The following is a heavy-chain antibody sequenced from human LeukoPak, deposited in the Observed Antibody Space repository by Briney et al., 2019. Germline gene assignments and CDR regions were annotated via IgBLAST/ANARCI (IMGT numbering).Heavy chain of an antibody. CDR3: AYSRIVVVPDAFDI. J-gene: IGHJ3*02. CDR1: GYTLTELS. V-gene: IGHV1-24*01. CDR2: FDPEDGET. Sequence: AASVTVSCKVSGYTLTELSMHWVRQAPGKGLEWMGGFDPEDGETIYAQKFQGRVTMTEDTSTDTAYMELSSLRSDDTAVYYCAYSRIVVVPDAFDIWGQGTMVTVSS. D-gene: IGHD3-22*01.